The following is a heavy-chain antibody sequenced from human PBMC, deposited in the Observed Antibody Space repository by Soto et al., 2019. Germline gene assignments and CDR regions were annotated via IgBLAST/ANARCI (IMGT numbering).Heavy chain of an antibody. V-gene: IGHV3-72*01. CDR2: SRDKPHCYST. CDR3: VRASYFPASSCYTRCLDY. CDR1: GFTLSDQY. Sequence: EGCLRLSWAVAGFTLSDQYIEWVRQAAGKGMECGGLSRDKPHCYSTAYAASVKGRFTTSSDDSNNSAYLQMNSLKTEDTAFYYCVRASYFPASSCYTRCLDYWGQGTLVTVSS. J-gene: IGHJ4*02. D-gene: IGHD3-22*01.